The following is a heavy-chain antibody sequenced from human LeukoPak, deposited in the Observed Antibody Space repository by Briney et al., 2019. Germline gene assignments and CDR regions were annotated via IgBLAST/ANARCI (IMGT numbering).Heavy chain of an antibody. D-gene: IGHD2-2*01. CDR3: ARDQHTRYCSSTSCYFDYYYGMDV. Sequence: GRSLRLSCAASGFTFSSYAMHWVRQAPGKGLDWVAVISFDGTNKHYADSVKGRFTISRDNSKNTLYLQMNSLRAEDTAVYYCARDQHTRYCSSTSCYFDYYYGMDVWGQGTTVTVSS. J-gene: IGHJ6*02. CDR2: ISFDGTNK. V-gene: IGHV3-30*04. CDR1: GFTFSSYA.